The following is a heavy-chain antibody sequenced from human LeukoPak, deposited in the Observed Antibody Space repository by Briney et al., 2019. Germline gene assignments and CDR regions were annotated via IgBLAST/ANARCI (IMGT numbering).Heavy chain of an antibody. CDR3: ARDFAFDY. Sequence: GGSLRLSCAASGFTFSSYAMHWVRQATGKGLEWVAVISYDGSNKYYADSVKGRFTISRDNSKNTLYLQMNSLRAEDTAVYYCARDFAFDYWGQGTLVTVSS. CDR2: ISYDGSNK. J-gene: IGHJ4*02. V-gene: IGHV3-30-3*01. CDR1: GFTFSSYA. D-gene: IGHD3-3*01.